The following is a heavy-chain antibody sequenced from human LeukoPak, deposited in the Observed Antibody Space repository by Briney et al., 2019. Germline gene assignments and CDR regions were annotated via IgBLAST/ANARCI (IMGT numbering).Heavy chain of an antibody. Sequence: GASVKVSCKASGYTFTSYGISWVRQAPGQGLEWMGWISAYNGNTNYAQKLQGGVTMTTDTSTSTAYMELRSLRSDDTAVYYCARGTGHYDILTGYYENYFDYWGQGTLVTVSS. CDR3: ARGTGHYDILTGYYENYFDY. D-gene: IGHD3-9*01. J-gene: IGHJ4*02. CDR1: GYTFTSYG. CDR2: ISAYNGNT. V-gene: IGHV1-18*01.